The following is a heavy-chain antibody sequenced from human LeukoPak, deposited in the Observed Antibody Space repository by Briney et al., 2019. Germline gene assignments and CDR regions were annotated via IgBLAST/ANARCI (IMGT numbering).Heavy chain of an antibody. CDR1: GYTLTELS. V-gene: IGHV1-24*01. CDR3: ATGSYGSGSYYGYGMDV. D-gene: IGHD3-10*01. Sequence: ASVKVSCKVSGYTLTELSMHWVRQAPGKGLEWVGGFDPEDGETIYAQKFQGRVTMTEDTSTDTAYMELSSLRSEDTAVYYCATGSYGSGSYYGYGMDVWGQGTTVTVSS. J-gene: IGHJ6*02. CDR2: FDPEDGET.